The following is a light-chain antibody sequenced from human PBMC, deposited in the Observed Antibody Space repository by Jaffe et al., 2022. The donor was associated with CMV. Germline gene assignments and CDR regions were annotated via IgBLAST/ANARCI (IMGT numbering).Light chain of an antibody. CDR3: QQYNTYPKT. Sequence: DTQMTQSPSTLSAFVADRVTITCRANESIGTWLAWYQHKPGNAPKLLIFKASTLETGVPSRFSGSGSGTEFTLTINSLQPDDFATYYCQQYNTYPKTFGPGTKVEIK. CDR2: KAS. V-gene: IGKV1-5*03. CDR1: ESIGTW. J-gene: IGKJ1*01.